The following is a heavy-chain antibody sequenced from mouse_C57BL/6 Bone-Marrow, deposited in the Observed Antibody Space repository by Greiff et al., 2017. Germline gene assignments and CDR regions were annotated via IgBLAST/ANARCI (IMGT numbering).Heavy chain of an antibody. Sequence: VQLQQSGAELVKPGASVKLSCTASGFNIKDYYMHWVKQRTEQGLEWIGRIDPEDGDTKYAPKFQGKATMTADTSSNTAYLQLSSLTSEDTAVYYCARSTTIVAPYFDYWGQGTTLTVSS. D-gene: IGHD1-1*01. V-gene: IGHV14-2*01. CDR3: ARSTTIVAPYFDY. CDR1: GFNIKDYY. J-gene: IGHJ2*01. CDR2: IDPEDGDT.